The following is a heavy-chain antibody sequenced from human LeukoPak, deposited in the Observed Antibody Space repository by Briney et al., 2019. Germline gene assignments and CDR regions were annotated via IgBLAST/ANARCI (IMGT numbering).Heavy chain of an antibody. J-gene: IGHJ5*02. CDR3: ARYYYDSSGSWFDP. Sequence: GGSLSLSCAASGFTFSSYSMNWVRQAPGKGLEGVSYISSSSSTIYYADSVKGRFTISRDNAKNSLYLQMNSLRAEDTAVYDCARYYYDSSGSWFDPWGEGTLVTVSS. CDR1: GFTFSSYS. V-gene: IGHV3-48*01. D-gene: IGHD3-22*01. CDR2: ISSSSSTI.